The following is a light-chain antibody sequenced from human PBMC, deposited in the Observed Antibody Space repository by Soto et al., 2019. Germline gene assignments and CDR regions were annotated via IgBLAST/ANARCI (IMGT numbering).Light chain of an antibody. V-gene: IGLV1-40*01. CDR1: SSNIGADFD. CDR3: QSYDTSLNVYVV. J-gene: IGLJ2*01. Sequence: QSVLTQPPSVSGAPGQRVTISCTGSSSNIGADFDVHWYRQLPGTAPKLLIYGNINRPSGVPDRFSGSTSGTSASLTITALQAEDEADYYCQSYDTSLNVYVVFGGGTKLTVL. CDR2: GNI.